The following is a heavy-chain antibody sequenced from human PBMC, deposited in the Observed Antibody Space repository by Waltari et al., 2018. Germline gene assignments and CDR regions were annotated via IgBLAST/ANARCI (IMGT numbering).Heavy chain of an antibody. CDR3: ARYPFRRTRSAAAGPYYYYYGMDV. CDR1: GGSISSGSYY. D-gene: IGHD6-13*01. Sequence: QVQLQESGPGLVKPSQTLSLTCTVSGGSISSGSYYWSWIRQPAGKGLEWIGRIYTSGSTNYNPSLKGRVTISVDTSKNQFSLKLSSVTAADTAVYYCARYPFRRTRSAAAGPYYYYYGMDVWGQGTTVTVSS. V-gene: IGHV4-61*02. CDR2: IYTSGST. J-gene: IGHJ6*02.